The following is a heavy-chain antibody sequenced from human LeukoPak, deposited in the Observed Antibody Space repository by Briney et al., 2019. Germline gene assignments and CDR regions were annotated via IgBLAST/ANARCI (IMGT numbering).Heavy chain of an antibody. Sequence: SETLSLTCTVSGGSISSYYWSWIRQPPGKGLEWIGYIYYSGTTNYNPSLKSRVTISVDTSKNQFSLKLSSVTAADTAVYYCARGALLWFGDRMEYYFDYWGQGTLLTVSS. J-gene: IGHJ4*02. CDR3: ARGALLWFGDRMEYYFDY. V-gene: IGHV4-59*01. D-gene: IGHD3-10*01. CDR2: IYYSGTT. CDR1: GGSISSYY.